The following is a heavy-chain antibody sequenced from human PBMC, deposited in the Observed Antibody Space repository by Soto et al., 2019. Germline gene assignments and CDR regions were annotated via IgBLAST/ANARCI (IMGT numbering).Heavy chain of an antibody. V-gene: IGHV3-53*01. Sequence: GGSLRLSCAASGFTVSNTYMTWVRQPAGKGLECVSVIYTTGGTNYADSVKGRFIISRDNSKNTLFLQMNSLRAEDTAVYYCARALPVAKGGFDPWGQGTLVTVSS. CDR2: IYTTGGT. J-gene: IGHJ5*02. D-gene: IGHD2-2*01. CDR3: ARALPVAKGGFDP. CDR1: GFTVSNTY.